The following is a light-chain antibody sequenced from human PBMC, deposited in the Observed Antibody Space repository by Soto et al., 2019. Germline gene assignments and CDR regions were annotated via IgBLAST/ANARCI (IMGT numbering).Light chain of an antibody. CDR1: SGDVGAFDY. Sequence: QSALTQPASVSGSPGQSITISCAWTSGDVGAFDYVSWYQHHPGKVPKLMIYDVSDRPSGVSTRFSGSKSANMASLTISGLQGDDEADYYCAAYTTSSTLVFGGGTKVTVL. CDR2: DVS. CDR3: AAYTTSSTLV. J-gene: IGLJ3*02. V-gene: IGLV2-14*03.